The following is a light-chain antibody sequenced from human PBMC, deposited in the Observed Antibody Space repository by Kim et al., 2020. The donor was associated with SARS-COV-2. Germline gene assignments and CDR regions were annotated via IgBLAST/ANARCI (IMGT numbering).Light chain of an antibody. Sequence: VALRQTVTITCQGDSLRKYYATWYQQKARQAPVLVFYAKDKRPSGVPDRFSGSSSGNTASLTITGAQAADEADYYCMSRDSRAKVVFGGGTKVTVL. CDR2: AKD. CDR1: SLRKYY. V-gene: IGLV3-19*01. J-gene: IGLJ2*01. CDR3: MSRDSRAKVV.